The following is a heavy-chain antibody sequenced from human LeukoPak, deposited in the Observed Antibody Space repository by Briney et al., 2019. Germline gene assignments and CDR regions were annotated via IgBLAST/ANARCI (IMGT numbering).Heavy chain of an antibody. Sequence: PGGSLRLSCAASGFTVSSNYMSWVRQAPGKGLEWVSVIYSGGSTYYADSVKGRFTIPRDNSKNTLYLQMNSLRAEDTAVYYCARLWDGYSSGWPYYFDYWGRGTLVSVSS. CDR3: ARLWDGYSSGWPYYFDY. CDR1: GFTVSSNY. CDR2: IYSGGST. V-gene: IGHV3-66*04. J-gene: IGHJ4*02. D-gene: IGHD6-25*01.